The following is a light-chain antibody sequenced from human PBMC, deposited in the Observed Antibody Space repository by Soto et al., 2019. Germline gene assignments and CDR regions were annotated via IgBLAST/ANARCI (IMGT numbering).Light chain of an antibody. CDR2: AAS. J-gene: IGKJ5*01. V-gene: IGKV1-12*01. Sequence: DIQMTQSPSSVSASVGDRVTITCRASQTIVTWLAWYQQKPGTVPKLLIYAASSLQSGVPSRFSGSGAGTEFTLTISSLQPEDFGTYYCHQGHSYPITFGQGTRLEIK. CDR3: HQGHSYPIT. CDR1: QTIVTW.